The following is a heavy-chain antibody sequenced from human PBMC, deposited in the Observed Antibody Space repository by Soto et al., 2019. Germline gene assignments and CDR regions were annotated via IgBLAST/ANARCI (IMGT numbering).Heavy chain of an antibody. CDR1: GGSISGYY. V-gene: IGHV4-59*01. Sequence: QVQLQESGPGLVKPSETLSLTCTVSGGSISGYYWSWIRQPPGKGLECIGYYRGSTNYNPSLKTRAGTSVGTSRHQFSPQLPTVTAANSAVDYCATHSRSGGSGYLFDPWGQGTLVTVSS. CDR3: ATHSRSGGSGYLFDP. J-gene: IGHJ5*02. D-gene: IGHD5-18*01. CDR2: YYRGST.